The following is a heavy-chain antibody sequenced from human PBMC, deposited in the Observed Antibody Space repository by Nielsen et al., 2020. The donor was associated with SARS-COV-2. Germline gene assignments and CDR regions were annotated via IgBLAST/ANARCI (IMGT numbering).Heavy chain of an antibody. D-gene: IGHD6-19*01. CDR2: ISWNRGNI. V-gene: IGHV3-20*04. CDR3: ASSGWLDY. J-gene: IGHJ4*02. Sequence: GGSLRLSCAASGFSFDDDGMSWVRQVPGRGLEWVSGISWNRGNIGYADSVKGRFTISRDNAKNSLYLEMNSLRAEDTAVYYCASSGWLDYWGQGTLVTVSS. CDR1: GFSFDDDG.